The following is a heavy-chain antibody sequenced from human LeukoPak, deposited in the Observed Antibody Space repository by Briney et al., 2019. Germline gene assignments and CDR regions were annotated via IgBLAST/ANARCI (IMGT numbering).Heavy chain of an antibody. CDR2: IYYSGTT. V-gene: IGHV4-61*01. CDR3: AREVSSSWYSIDY. D-gene: IGHD6-13*01. CDR1: GGSVSSNNYY. J-gene: IGHJ4*02. Sequence: PSETLSLTCTVSGGSVSSNNYYWSWIRQPPGRGLEWIGYIYYSGTTRYNPSLRSRVTISVDTSKNQFSLILTSVTAADTAVYYCAREVSSSWYSIDYWGQGTLVTVSS.